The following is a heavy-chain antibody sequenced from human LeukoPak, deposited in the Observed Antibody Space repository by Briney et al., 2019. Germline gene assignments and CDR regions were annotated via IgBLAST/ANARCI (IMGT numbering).Heavy chain of an antibody. CDR3: AKALSYGGNRGFDY. CDR1: GFTFSSYG. D-gene: IGHD4-23*01. CDR2: ISGSGGIT. Sequence: GGTLRLPCAGSGFTFSSYGMGWVRQAPGKGLEGVSGISGSGGITNYADSVKSRFTIYRDNSKNTLYLQMNSLRAEDTAVYYCAKALSYGGNRGFDYWGQGTLVTVSS. V-gene: IGHV3-23*01. J-gene: IGHJ4*02.